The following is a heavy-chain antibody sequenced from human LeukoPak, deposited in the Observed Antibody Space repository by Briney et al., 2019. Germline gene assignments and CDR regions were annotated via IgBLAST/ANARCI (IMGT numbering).Heavy chain of an antibody. V-gene: IGHV3-69-1*01. CDR1: GFTFSDYY. CDR3: ARDHSDSSNWEYYFDY. D-gene: IGHD6-13*01. CDR2: ISSSSTM. Sequence: PGGSLRLSCAASGFTFSDYYMSWIRQAPGKGLEWVSYISSSSTMFYADSVKGRFTISRDNAKNSLYLQMNSLRAEDTAVYYCARDHSDSSNWEYYFDYWGQGSLVTVSS. J-gene: IGHJ4*02.